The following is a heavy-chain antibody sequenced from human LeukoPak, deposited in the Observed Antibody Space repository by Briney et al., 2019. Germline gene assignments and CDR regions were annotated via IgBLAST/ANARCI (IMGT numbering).Heavy chain of an antibody. Sequence: SETLSLTCSVSGGSISSSSDDWGWIRQPPGKGLEWMGSIYYSESTYYNPSLRSRVTISVDTSKNQFSLKLSSVTAADTAVYYCARDGTVATNWFDPWGQGTLVTVSS. CDR1: GGSISSSSDD. D-gene: IGHD5-12*01. V-gene: IGHV4-39*02. CDR3: ARDGTVATNWFDP. J-gene: IGHJ5*02. CDR2: IYYSEST.